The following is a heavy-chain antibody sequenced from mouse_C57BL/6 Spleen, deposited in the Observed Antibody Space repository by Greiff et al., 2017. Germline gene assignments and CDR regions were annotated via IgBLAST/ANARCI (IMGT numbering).Heavy chain of an antibody. V-gene: IGHV5-4*01. CDR3: ARDKEPTIVTLYAMDY. CDR2: ISDGGSYT. Sequence: EVQLVESGGGLVKPGGSLKLSCAASGFTFSSYAMSWVRQTPEKRLEWVATISDGGSYTYYPDNVKGRFTISRDNAKNNLYLQMSHLKSEDTAMYYCARDKEPTIVTLYAMDYWGQGTSVTVSS. CDR1: GFTFSSYA. D-gene: IGHD2-5*01. J-gene: IGHJ4*01.